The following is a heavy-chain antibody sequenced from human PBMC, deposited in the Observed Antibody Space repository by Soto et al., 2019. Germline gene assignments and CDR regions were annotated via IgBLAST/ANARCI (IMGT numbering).Heavy chain of an antibody. V-gene: IGHV4-59*01. CDR2: IYYSGST. D-gene: IGHD3-3*01. J-gene: IGHJ4*02. Sequence: TLSLTCTVSGGSISSYYWSWIRQPPGKGLEWIGYIYYSGSTNYNPSLKSRVTISVDTSKNQFSLKLSSVTAADTAVYYCAREGYDVFWSGSRTGTFDYWGQGTLVTVSS. CDR3: AREGYDVFWSGSRTGTFDY. CDR1: GGSISSYY.